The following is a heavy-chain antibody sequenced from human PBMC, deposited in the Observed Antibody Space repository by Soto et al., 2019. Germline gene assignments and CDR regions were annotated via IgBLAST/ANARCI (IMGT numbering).Heavy chain of an antibody. CDR1: GFTFSSYA. CDR2: ISGSGGST. V-gene: IGHV3-23*01. Sequence: GSLRLSCAASGFTFSSYAMSWVRQAPGKGLEWVSAISGSGGSTYYADSVKGRFTISRDNSKNTLYLQMNSLRAEDTAVYYCAKLEGKQQLVRYYYGMDVWGQGTTVTVSS. CDR3: AKLEGKQQLVRYYYGMDV. D-gene: IGHD6-13*01. J-gene: IGHJ6*02.